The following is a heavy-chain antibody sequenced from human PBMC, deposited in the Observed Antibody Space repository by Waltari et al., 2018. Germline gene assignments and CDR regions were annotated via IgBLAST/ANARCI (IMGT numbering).Heavy chain of an antibody. CDR2: IYYSGST. CDR1: GGSISSSSYY. J-gene: IGHJ4*02. CDR3: ATRGQGKLASLDY. V-gene: IGHV4-39*01. Sequence: QLQLQESGPGLVKPSETLSLTCTVSGGSISSSSYYWGWIRQPPGKGLEWIGSIYYSGSTYYNPSLKSRVTISVDTSKNQFSLKLSSVTAADTAVYYCATRGQGKLASLDYWGQGTRVTVSS. D-gene: IGHD6-6*01.